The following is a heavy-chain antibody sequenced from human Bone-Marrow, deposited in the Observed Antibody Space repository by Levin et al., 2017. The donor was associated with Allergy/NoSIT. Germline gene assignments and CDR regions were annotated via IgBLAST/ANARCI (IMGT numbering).Heavy chain of an antibody. D-gene: IGHD4-17*01. CDR3: ARDHHYGD. V-gene: IGHV3-30-3*01. CDR1: GITFSGYP. Sequence: GGSLRLSCAASGITFSGYPMHWVRQAPGKGLEWVAVISNDGSSEYYRDSVRGRFTISRDNSKKMLYLQMNSLRTEDTAVYYCARDHHYGDWGQGTLVTVSS. CDR2: ISNDGSSE. J-gene: IGHJ4*02.